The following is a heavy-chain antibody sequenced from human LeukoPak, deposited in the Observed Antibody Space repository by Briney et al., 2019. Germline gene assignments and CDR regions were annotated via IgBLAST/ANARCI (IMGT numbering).Heavy chain of an antibody. D-gene: IGHD6-13*01. Sequence: SETLSLTCAVSGYSITSGYFWGWIRQPPEKGLEWVGSIYQSATTYSNPSLRSRVTISGDTSKNQFSLKLSSVTAADTAVYYCARGFIGANIDAFDIWGQGTMVIVSS. CDR1: GYSITSGYF. J-gene: IGHJ3*02. CDR3: ARGFIGANIDAFDI. V-gene: IGHV4-38-2*01. CDR2: IYQSATT.